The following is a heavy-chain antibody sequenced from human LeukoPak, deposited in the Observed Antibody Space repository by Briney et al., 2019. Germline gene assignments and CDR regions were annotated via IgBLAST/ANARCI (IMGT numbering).Heavy chain of an antibody. V-gene: IGHV1-2*02. J-gene: IGHJ6*02. CDR3: ARDDYDILTGYYGNYYGMDV. CDR1: GYTFTGYY. CDR2: INPNSGGT. D-gene: IGHD3-9*01. Sequence: ASVKVSCKASGYTFTGYYMHWVRQAPGQGLEWMGWINPNSGGTNYAQKFQGRVTMTRDTSISTAYMELSRLRSDDTAVYYCARDDYDILTGYYGNYYGMDVWGQGTTVTVSS.